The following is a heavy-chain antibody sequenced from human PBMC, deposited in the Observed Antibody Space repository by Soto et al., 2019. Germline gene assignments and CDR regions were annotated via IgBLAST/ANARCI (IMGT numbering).Heavy chain of an antibody. CDR1: GFTFSSYA. V-gene: IGHV3-23*01. CDR3: AKISDRGWYGGAYYYYGMDV. CDR2: ISGSGGST. D-gene: IGHD6-19*01. Sequence: EVQLLESGGGLVQPGGSLRLSCAASGFTFSSYAMSWVRQAPGKGLEWVSAISGSGGSTYYADSVKGRFTISRDNSKNTLYLQMNSLRDEDTAVYYCAKISDRGWYGGAYYYYGMDVWGQGTTVTVSS. J-gene: IGHJ6*02.